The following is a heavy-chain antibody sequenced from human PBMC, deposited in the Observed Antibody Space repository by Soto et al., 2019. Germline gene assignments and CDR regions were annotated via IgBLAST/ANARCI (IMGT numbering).Heavy chain of an antibody. Sequence: SVKVSCKASGGTFSSFGISWVRQTPGQGLEWMGGIIPVFGRPNYAQRFRGRLTITADESTNTSYMELIDLTSEDTAVYYCAREASGYDFWGQGTQVTVSS. D-gene: IGHD5-12*01. J-gene: IGHJ1*01. CDR2: IIPVFGRP. V-gene: IGHV1-69*13. CDR1: GGTFSSFG. CDR3: AREASGYDF.